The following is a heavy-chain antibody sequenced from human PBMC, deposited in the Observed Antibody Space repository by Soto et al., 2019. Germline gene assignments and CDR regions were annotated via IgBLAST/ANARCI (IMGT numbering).Heavy chain of an antibody. CDR2: INTYNGNT. CDR1: GYTFTRYG. D-gene: IGHD3-16*01. CDR3: AMVDVYVTTSPQDV. V-gene: IGHV1-18*01. J-gene: IGHJ6*02. Sequence: QVQLVQSGAEVKNPGASVKVSCKASGYTFTRYGIGWARQAPGQGLEWMGWINTYNGNTNYAQNVQGRVTLTTDTSTSTAYMELRSLRSNDTAIYYSAMVDVYVTTSPQDVWGQGTTVIVSS.